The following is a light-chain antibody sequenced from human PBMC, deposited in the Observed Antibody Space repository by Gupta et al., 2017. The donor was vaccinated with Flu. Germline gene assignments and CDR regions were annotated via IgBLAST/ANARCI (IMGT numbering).Light chain of an antibody. CDR2: EDR. V-gene: IGLV3-10*01. CDR3: YSTDTSGNHGV. J-gene: IGLJ3*02. Sequence: GQTARITCSGDALPKKYAYWYQQKSGQAPVLIIYEDRKRPSGIPERFSGSSSGTMATLTISGAQVEDEADYYCYSTDTSGNHGVFGGGTNLTVL. CDR1: ALPKKY.